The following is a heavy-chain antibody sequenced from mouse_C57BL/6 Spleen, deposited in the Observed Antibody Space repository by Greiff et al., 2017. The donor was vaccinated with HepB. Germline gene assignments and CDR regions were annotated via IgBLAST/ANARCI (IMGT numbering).Heavy chain of an antibody. CDR3: ARWTTVVAHWYFDV. CDR2: IRNKANGYTT. V-gene: IGHV7-3*01. D-gene: IGHD1-1*01. Sequence: EVMLVESGGGLVQPGGSLSLSCAASGFTFTDYYMSWVRQPPGKALEWLGFIRNKANGYTTEYSASVKGRFTISRDNSQSILYLQMNALRAEDSATYYCARWTTVVAHWYFDVWGTGTTVTVSS. CDR1: GFTFTDYY. J-gene: IGHJ1*03.